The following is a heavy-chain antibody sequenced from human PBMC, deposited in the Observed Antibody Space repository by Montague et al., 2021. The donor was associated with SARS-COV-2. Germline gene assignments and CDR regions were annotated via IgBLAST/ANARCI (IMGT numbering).Heavy chain of an antibody. V-gene: IGHV3-9*01. CDR2: ISWNSGSI. CDR3: AKDIDYYDSSGYYDY. J-gene: IGHJ4*02. CDR1: GFTFGDYA. Sequence: SLRLSCAASGFTFGDYAMHWVRQAPGKGLEWVSGISWNSGSIGYADSVXGRFTISRDNAKNSLYLQMNSLRAEDTALYYCAKDIDYYDSSGYYDYWGQGTLVTVSS. D-gene: IGHD3-22*01.